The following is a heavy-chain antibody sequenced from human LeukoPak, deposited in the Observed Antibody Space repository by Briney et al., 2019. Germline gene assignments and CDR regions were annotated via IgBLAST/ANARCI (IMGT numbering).Heavy chain of an antibody. V-gene: IGHV4-59*01. J-gene: IGHJ4*02. CDR3: ARDPRYCTNGVCYSGIDY. D-gene: IGHD2-8*01. Sequence: PSETLYLTCTVSGGSTSSYYWSWLRQPPGKGLEWIGYIYYSGSTNYNPSLKSRVTISVDTSKNQFSLKLSSVTAADTAVYYCARDPRYCTNGVCYSGIDYWGQGTLVTVSS. CDR2: IYYSGST. CDR1: GGSTSSYY.